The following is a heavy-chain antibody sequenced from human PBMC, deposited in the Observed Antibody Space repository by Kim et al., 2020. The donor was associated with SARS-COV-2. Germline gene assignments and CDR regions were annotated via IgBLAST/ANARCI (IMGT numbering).Heavy chain of an antibody. D-gene: IGHD6-13*01. CDR1: GFTVSSNY. Sequence: GGSLRLSCAASGFTVSSNYMSWVRQAPGKGLEWVSVIYSGGSTYYADSVKGRFTISRDNSKNTLYLQMNSLRVEDTAVYYCARDGIAAAGAMDYYYGMDVWGQGTTVTVSS. J-gene: IGHJ6*02. V-gene: IGHV3-66*01. CDR2: IYSGGST. CDR3: ARDGIAAAGAMDYYYGMDV.